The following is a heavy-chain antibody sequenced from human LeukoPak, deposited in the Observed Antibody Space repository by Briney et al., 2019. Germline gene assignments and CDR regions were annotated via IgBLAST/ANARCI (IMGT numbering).Heavy chain of an antibody. CDR2: ISSSGSTI. Sequence: GGSLRLSCAASGFTFSSYEMNWVRQAPGEGLEWVSYISSSGSTIYYVDSVKGRFTISRDNAKNSLYLQMNSLRAEDTAVYYCARDGDLAPDVPFDYWGQGTLVTISS. CDR1: GFTFSSYE. V-gene: IGHV3-48*03. CDR3: ARDGDLAPDVPFDY. D-gene: IGHD7-27*01. J-gene: IGHJ4*02.